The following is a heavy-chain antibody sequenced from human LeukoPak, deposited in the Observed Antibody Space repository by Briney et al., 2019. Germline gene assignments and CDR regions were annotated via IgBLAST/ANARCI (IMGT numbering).Heavy chain of an antibody. V-gene: IGHV4-61*08. D-gene: IGHD6-13*01. CDR3: ARVKQQRFDY. J-gene: IGHJ4*02. CDR1: GGSSRSGDYF. Sequence: SQTLSLTCAVSGGSSRSGDYFWSWIRQPPGKGLEWIGYIYYSGSTNYNPSLKSRVTISVDTSKNQFSLKLSSVTAADTAVYYCARVKQQRFDYWGQGTLVTVSS. CDR2: IYYSGST.